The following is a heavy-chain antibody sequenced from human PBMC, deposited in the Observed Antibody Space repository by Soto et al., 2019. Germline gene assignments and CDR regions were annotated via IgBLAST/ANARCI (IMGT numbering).Heavy chain of an antibody. CDR2: ISYSGST. D-gene: IGHD2-15*01. Sequence: SETLSLTCTVSGGSMSSYYWTWLRQSPGRGLEWIGYISYSGSTYYNPSLKSRVTISADTSKNQFSLRMNSMIAADTAVYYCARADPDASVGYWGQGTRVTVSS. CDR3: ARADPDASVGY. V-gene: IGHV4-59*01. J-gene: IGHJ1*01. CDR1: GGSMSSYY.